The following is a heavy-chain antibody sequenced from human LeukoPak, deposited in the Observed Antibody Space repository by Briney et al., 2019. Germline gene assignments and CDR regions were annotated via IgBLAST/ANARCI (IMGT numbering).Heavy chain of an antibody. J-gene: IGHJ6*04. CDR2: ISAYNGNT. V-gene: IGHV1-18*04. CDR1: GYTFTSYG. Sequence: ASVKVSCKASGYTFTSYGISWVRQAPGQGLEWMGWISAYNGNTNYAQKLQGRVTMTTDTSTSTAYMELRSLRSDDTAVYYCARKQWLATYYYGMDVWGKGTTVTVSS. D-gene: IGHD6-19*01. CDR3: ARKQWLATYYYGMDV.